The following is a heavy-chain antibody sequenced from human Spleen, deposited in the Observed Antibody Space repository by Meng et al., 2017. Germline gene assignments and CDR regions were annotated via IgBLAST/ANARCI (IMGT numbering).Heavy chain of an antibody. Sequence: GESLKISCAASGFTFSSYAMSWVRQAPGKGLEWVSAISGSGGSTYYADSVKGRFTISRDNSKNTLYLQMNSLRAADTAVYYCARDAGTGELDYWGQGTLVTVSS. D-gene: IGHD6-13*01. CDR1: GFTFSSYA. J-gene: IGHJ4*02. V-gene: IGHV3-23*01. CDR2: ISGSGGST. CDR3: ARDAGTGELDY.